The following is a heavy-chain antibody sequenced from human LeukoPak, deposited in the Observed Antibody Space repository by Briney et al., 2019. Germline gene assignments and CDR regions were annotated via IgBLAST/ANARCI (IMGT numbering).Heavy chain of an antibody. Sequence: GGSLRLSCAASGFTFSNYAMSWVRQAPGQGLEWFSAITGSGGGTYYAESVKGRFTISRDNSKNTLYLQMNSLRAEDTAVYYCAKWGDYDVLTGYYDPDYWGQGTLVTVSS. CDR3: AKWGDYDVLTGYYDPDY. V-gene: IGHV3-23*01. CDR2: ITGSGGGT. D-gene: IGHD3-9*01. J-gene: IGHJ4*02. CDR1: GFTFSNYA.